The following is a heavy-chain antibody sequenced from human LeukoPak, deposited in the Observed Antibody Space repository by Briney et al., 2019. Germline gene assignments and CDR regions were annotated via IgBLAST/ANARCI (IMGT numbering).Heavy chain of an antibody. CDR2: INHSGST. V-gene: IGHV4-34*01. J-gene: IGHJ3*02. CDR1: GGSFSGYY. D-gene: IGHD3-16*02. Sequence: SETLSLTCAVYGGSFSGYYWSWIRQPPGKGLEWIGEINHSGSTNYNPSLKSRVTISVDTSKNQFSLKLSSVTAADTAAYYCARLRDYVWGSYRNAFDIWGQGTMVTVSS. CDR3: ARLRDYVWGSYRNAFDI.